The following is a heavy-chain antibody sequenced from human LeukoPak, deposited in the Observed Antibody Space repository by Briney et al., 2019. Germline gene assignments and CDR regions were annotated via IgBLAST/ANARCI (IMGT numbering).Heavy chain of an antibody. CDR1: GGSISSSSYY. J-gene: IGHJ5*02. CDR2: IYYSGST. Sequence: MPSETLSLTCTVSGGSISSSSYYWGWIRQPPGKGLEWIGSIYYSGSTYYNPSLKSRVTISVDTSKNQFSLKLSSVTAADTAVYYCAREPDYYGSGELLNWFDPWGQGTLVTVSS. D-gene: IGHD3-10*01. CDR3: AREPDYYGSGELLNWFDP. V-gene: IGHV4-39*07.